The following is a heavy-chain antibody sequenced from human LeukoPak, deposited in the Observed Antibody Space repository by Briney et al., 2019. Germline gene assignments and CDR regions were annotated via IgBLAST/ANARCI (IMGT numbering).Heavy chain of an antibody. V-gene: IGHV3-30*18. CDR1: GVTFSSYG. D-gene: IGHD1-7*01. CDR3: AKDKGLELEEDYFDY. Sequence: GRSLRLSCAASGVTFSSYGMHWVRQAPGKGLEWVAVISYDGSNKYYTDSVKGRFTISRDNSKNTLYLQMNSLRAEDTAVYYCAKDKGLELEEDYFDYWGQGTLVTVSS. J-gene: IGHJ4*02. CDR2: ISYDGSNK.